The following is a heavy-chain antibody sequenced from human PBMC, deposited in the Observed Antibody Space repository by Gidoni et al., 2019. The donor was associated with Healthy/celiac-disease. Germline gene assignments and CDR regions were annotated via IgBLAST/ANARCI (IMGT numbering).Heavy chain of an antibody. Sequence: QITLKESGPTLVIPTQTRTLTCTFSGVSLSPSGVGVGWIRQPPGKALELLALIDWDDDKRYSPSLKSRLTITKDPSKNQVVLTMPNMDPVDTATYYCAHSPPYYSDSSGYPPVLYFQHWGQGTLVTVSS. CDR3: AHSPPYYSDSSGYPPVLYFQH. D-gene: IGHD3-22*01. CDR2: IDWDDDK. CDR1: GVSLSPSGVG. V-gene: IGHV2-5*02. J-gene: IGHJ1*01.